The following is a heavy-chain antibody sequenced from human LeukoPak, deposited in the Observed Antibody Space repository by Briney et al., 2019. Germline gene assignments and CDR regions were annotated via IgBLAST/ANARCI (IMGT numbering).Heavy chain of an antibody. V-gene: IGHV1-2*02. CDR3: ASPLSSSWEAIDAFDI. D-gene: IGHD6-13*01. Sequence: ASVKVSCKASGYTFTGYYMHWVRQAPGQGLEWMGWINPNSGGTNYAQKFQGRVTMTRDTYISTVYMELSRLRSDDTAVYYCASPLSSSWEAIDAFDIWGQGTMVTVSS. CDR2: INPNSGGT. CDR1: GYTFTGYY. J-gene: IGHJ3*02.